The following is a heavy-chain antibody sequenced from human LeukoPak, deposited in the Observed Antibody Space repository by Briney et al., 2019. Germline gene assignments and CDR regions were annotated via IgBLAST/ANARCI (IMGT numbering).Heavy chain of an antibody. CDR3: ARTGFWGNFDY. Sequence: PGGSPRLSCAASGFTFSSYSMNWVRQAPGKGLEWVTYISSSSSTIYYADSVKGRFTISRDNAKNSLYLQMNSLRAEDTAVYYSARTGFWGNFDYWGPGTLVTVSS. V-gene: IGHV3-48*01. J-gene: IGHJ4*02. CDR1: GFTFSSYS. CDR2: ISSSSSTI. D-gene: IGHD3-16*01.